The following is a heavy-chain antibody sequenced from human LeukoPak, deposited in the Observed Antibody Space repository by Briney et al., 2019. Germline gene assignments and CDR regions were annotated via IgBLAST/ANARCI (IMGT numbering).Heavy chain of an antibody. CDR3: AREPRYCSGGSCYFFDY. Sequence: SETLSLTCTVSGGSISSSSYYWGWIRQPPGKGLEWFGSIYYSGSTYYNPSLKSRVTISLDTSKNQFSLKLRSVTAADTAVYYCAREPRYCSGGSCYFFDYWGQGTLVTVSS. D-gene: IGHD2-15*01. CDR2: IYYSGST. J-gene: IGHJ4*02. CDR1: GGSISSSSYY. V-gene: IGHV4-39*01.